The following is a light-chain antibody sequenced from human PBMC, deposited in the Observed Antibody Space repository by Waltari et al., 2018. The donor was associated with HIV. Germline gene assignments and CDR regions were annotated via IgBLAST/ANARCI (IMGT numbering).Light chain of an antibody. J-gene: IGLJ3*02. CDR3: AAWDDSLNGWV. CDR1: SSNIGSNT. Sequence: QSVLTQPPSASGTPGQRVTISCSGSSSNIGSNTVSCFQQLPGTAPKLLIYRNKQRPSGVPDRCSGSKSGTSASRAITGLQSEDEADYYCAAWDDSLNGWVFGGGTKLTVL. CDR2: RNK. V-gene: IGLV1-44*01.